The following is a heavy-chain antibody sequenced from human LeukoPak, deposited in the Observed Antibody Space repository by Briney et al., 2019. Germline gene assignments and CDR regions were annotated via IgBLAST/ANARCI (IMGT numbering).Heavy chain of an antibody. CDR1: GFTFSDYY. J-gene: IGHJ4*02. D-gene: IGHD3-22*01. Sequence: GGSLRLSCAASGFTFSDYYMSWIRQAPGKGLEWVSYISSSGSTIYYADSVKGRFTISRDNAKNSLYLQMNSLRAEDTAVYYCARPQTYYYDSSGRGPDYWGQGTLVTVSS. V-gene: IGHV3-11*01. CDR3: ARPQTYYYDSSGRGPDY. CDR2: ISSSGSTI.